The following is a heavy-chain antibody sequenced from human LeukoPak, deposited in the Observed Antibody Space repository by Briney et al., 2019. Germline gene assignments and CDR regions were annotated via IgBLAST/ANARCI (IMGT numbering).Heavy chain of an antibody. D-gene: IGHD3-22*01. Sequence: PGGSLRLSCAASGFTFSSYAMHWVRQAPGKGLEWVAVISYDGSNIYYADSVKGRFTISRDNSKNTLYLQVNSLRAEDTAVYYCARDYSSGYYRTFDYWGQGTLVTVSS. CDR2: ISYDGSNI. J-gene: IGHJ4*02. V-gene: IGHV3-30*04. CDR3: ARDYSSGYYRTFDY. CDR1: GFTFSSYA.